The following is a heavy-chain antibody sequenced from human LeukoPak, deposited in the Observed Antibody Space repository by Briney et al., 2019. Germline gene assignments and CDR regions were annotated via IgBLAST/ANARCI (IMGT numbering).Heavy chain of an antibody. V-gene: IGHV1-2*02. CDR3: ATKYYGSGSSYRSYYYYDMDV. D-gene: IGHD3-10*01. CDR1: GYTFTGYY. J-gene: IGHJ6*03. CDR2: INPNSGGT. Sequence: ASVTVSCKASGYTFTGYYMHWVRQAPGHGLEWMGWINPNSGGTNYAQKFQGRVTMTMDTYISTAYMELSRLRSDDTAVYYCATKYYGSGSSYRSYYYYDMDVWGKGTTVTISS.